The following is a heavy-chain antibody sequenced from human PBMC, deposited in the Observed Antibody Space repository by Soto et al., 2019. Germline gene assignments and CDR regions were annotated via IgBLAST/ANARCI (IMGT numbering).Heavy chain of an antibody. V-gene: IGHV4-34*01. CDR1: GGSFSGYY. CDR3: ASTAWSYGMDV. CDR2: INHSGST. Sequence: QVQLQQWGAGLLKPSETLSLTCAVYGGSFSGYYWSWIRQPPGKGLEWIGEINHSGSTNYNPSLKSPVTRSVDTSKNQFSLKLSSVTAADTAVYYCASTAWSYGMDVWGQGTTFTVSS. D-gene: IGHD3-3*01. J-gene: IGHJ6*02.